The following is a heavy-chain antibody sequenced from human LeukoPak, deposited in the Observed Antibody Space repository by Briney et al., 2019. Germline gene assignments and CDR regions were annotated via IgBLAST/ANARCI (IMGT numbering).Heavy chain of an antibody. J-gene: IGHJ4*02. Sequence: TGGSLRLSCAASGFTFSDYYMSWIRQAPGKGLEWVSYISSSSSSTNYADSVKGRFTISRDNAKNSLYLQMNSLRAEDTAVYYCARDQYCRSPGCQGSGYFDYWGQGTLVTVSS. CDR3: ARDQYCRSPGCQGSGYFDY. CDR1: GFTFSDYY. CDR2: ISSSSSST. D-gene: IGHD2-2*01. V-gene: IGHV3-11*05.